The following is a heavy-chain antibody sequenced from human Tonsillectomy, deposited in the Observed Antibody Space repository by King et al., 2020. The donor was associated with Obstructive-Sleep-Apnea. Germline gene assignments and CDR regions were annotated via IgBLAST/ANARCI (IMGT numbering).Heavy chain of an antibody. CDR2: ISNDGSNK. J-gene: IGHJ6*02. V-gene: IGHV3-30*04. Sequence: VQLVESGGGVVLPGKSLRLSCAASGFTFSSYAMHWVRQAPGKGLEWVAFISNDGSNKYYADSVKGRFTVSRDSSKNTLFLQMNSLRAEDTAVYYCARSDSSGYYFAYYYYYFTMDVWGQGTTVTVSS. D-gene: IGHD3-22*01. CDR3: ARSDSSGYYFAYYYYYFTMDV. CDR1: GFTFSSYA.